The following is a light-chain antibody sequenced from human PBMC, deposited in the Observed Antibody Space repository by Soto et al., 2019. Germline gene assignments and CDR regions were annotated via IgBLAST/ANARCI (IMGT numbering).Light chain of an antibody. V-gene: IGKV3-20*01. J-gene: IGKJ2*01. CDR3: QQYTNGPPYT. CDR1: QSVSSSC. Sequence: EIALTQSPGTLSLSPGERATLSCRASQSVSSSCLAWYQQKPGQAPRLLIFGASSRATGIPDRFSGSGSGTDFTLTISRLEPEDFAVYYCQQYTNGPPYTFGQGTKVDIK. CDR2: GAS.